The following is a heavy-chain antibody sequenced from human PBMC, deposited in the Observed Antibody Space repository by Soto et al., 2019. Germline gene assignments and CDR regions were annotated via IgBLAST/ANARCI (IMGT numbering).Heavy chain of an antibody. V-gene: IGHV4-39*01. CDR3: ARLRYFYILPRPPGSIDF. Sequence: EELRLTYTVSGGSIRSSSYYWGWIRQPPGKGLEWIGSIYYSGSTYYNPSLKSRVTISVDTSKNQFSLKLSSVTAADTAVYYCARLRYFYILPRPPGSIDFSCQG. D-gene: IGHD3-9*01. J-gene: IGHJ4*02. CDR2: IYYSGST. CDR1: GGSIRSSSYY.